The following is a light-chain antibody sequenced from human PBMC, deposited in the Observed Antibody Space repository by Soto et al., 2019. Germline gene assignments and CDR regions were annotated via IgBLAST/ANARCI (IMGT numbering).Light chain of an antibody. CDR2: AAS. V-gene: IGKV1-9*01. CDR3: QQSELT. CDR1: QGISSY. J-gene: IGKJ4*01. Sequence: DIQLTQSPSFLSASVGDRVTITCRASQGISSYLAWYQQKPGKAPKLLIYAASTLQSGVPSRFSGSGSGTEFTLTISSLQPEDFATDYCQQSELTFGGGTKVDIK.